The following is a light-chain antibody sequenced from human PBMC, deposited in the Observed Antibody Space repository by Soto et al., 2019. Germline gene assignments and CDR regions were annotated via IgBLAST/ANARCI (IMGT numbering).Light chain of an antibody. Sequence: EIVLTQSPGTLSLSPGERATLSCRASQSVSSSYLAWYQQKPGQAPRLVIYGASSRATGIPARFSGSGSGTDFTLTISSLEPEDFAVYYCQQRSNWPPIFGQGTRLEIK. CDR1: QSVSSSY. V-gene: IGKV3D-20*02. CDR2: GAS. J-gene: IGKJ5*01. CDR3: QQRSNWPPI.